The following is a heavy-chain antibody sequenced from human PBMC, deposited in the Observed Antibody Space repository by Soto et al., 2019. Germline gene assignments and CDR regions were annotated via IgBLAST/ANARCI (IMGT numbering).Heavy chain of an antibody. CDR2: ISGSGGST. CDR1: GFTFSSYA. Sequence: GGSLRLSCAASGFTFSSYAMSWVRQAPGKGLEWVSAISGSGGSTYYADSVKGRFTISRDNSKNTLYLQMNSLRAEDTAVYYCARQSITIFGVVNPHFDSWGQGTLVTVS. D-gene: IGHD3-3*01. J-gene: IGHJ4*02. V-gene: IGHV3-23*01. CDR3: ARQSITIFGVVNPHFDS.